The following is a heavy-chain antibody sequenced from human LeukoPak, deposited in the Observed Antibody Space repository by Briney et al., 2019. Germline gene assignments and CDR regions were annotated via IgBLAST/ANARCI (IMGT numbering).Heavy chain of an antibody. CDR1: GGSISSYY. D-gene: IGHD3-22*01. J-gene: IGHJ4*02. V-gene: IGHV4-59*01. CDR2: IYYSGST. CDR3: ARGLWGSDSSGYYRHYFAY. Sequence: PSETLSLTCTVSGGSISSYYGSWIRQPPGKGLEWIGYIYYSGSTNYNPSLKSRDTISVDTSKNQFSLKLSSVTAADTAVYYCARGLWGSDSSGYYRHYFAYWGQQTLVTVSS.